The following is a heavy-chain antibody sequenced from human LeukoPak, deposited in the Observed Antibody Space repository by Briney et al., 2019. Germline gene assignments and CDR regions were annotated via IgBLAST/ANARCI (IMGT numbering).Heavy chain of an antibody. V-gene: IGHV3-69-1*01. Sequence: GGSLRLSCAASGFSLSDYAMNWVRQAPGKGLEWVSFITTSTTYFADSVKGRFTISRDNANNSLYLQMNSLRDEDTAVYYCARDRSGGSFDYWGQGTLVTVSS. CDR3: ARDRSGGSFDY. J-gene: IGHJ4*02. D-gene: IGHD3-16*01. CDR2: ITTSTT. CDR1: GFSLSDYA.